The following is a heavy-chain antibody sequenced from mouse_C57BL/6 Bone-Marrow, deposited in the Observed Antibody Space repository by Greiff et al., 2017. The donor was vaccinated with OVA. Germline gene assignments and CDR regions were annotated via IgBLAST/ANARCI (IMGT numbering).Heavy chain of an antibody. CDR3: ARGRYDYDGGYYYAMDY. CDR1: GYSFTGYY. CDR2: INPSTGGT. D-gene: IGHD2-4*01. Sequence: VQLQQSGPELVKPGASVKISCKASGYSFTGYYMNWVKQSPEKSLEWIGEINPSTGGTTYNQKFKAKATLTVDKSSSTAYMQLKSLTSEDSAVYYCARGRYDYDGGYYYAMDYWGQGTSVTVSS. V-gene: IGHV1-42*01. J-gene: IGHJ4*01.